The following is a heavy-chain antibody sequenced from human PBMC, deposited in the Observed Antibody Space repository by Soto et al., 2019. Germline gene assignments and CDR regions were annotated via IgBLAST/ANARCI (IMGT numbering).Heavy chain of an antibody. V-gene: IGHV3-21*01. CDR1: GFIFSNYN. J-gene: IGHJ3*02. Sequence: GGSLRLSCAASGFIFSNYNMNWVRQAPGKGLEWVSSISGSSSYIYYADSVKGRFTISRDNAKNSLYLQMNSLRAEDTAVYYCARVDYYDSSGYLEVYAFDIWGQGTMVTVS. CDR3: ARVDYYDSSGYLEVYAFDI. CDR2: ISGSSSYI. D-gene: IGHD3-22*01.